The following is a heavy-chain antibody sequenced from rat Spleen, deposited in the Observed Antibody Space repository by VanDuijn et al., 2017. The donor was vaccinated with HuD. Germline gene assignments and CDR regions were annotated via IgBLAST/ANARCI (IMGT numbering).Heavy chain of an antibody. D-gene: IGHD1-6*01. CDR2: ITNAGGTT. J-gene: IGHJ2*01. CDR1: GFTFSYYY. CDR3: TRDYGY. Sequence: EVQLVESGGGLVQPGRSLKLSCAASGFTFSYYYMAWVRQTPTKGLEWVASITNAGGTTYYQDSMKGRFTISRDNAKSTLYLKMDSLRSEDTATYYCTRDYGYWGQGVMVTVSS. V-gene: IGHV5S23*01.